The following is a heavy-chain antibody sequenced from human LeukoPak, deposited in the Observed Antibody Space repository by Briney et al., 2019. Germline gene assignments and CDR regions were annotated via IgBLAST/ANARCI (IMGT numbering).Heavy chain of an antibody. CDR1: GFTFSSYA. V-gene: IGHV3-30*18. D-gene: IGHD2-15*01. CDR3: AKEACSGSCYSDYFDY. J-gene: IGHJ4*02. Sequence: PGRSLRLSCAASGFTFSSYAMHWVRQTPGKGLEWVAVISYDGRKIYYADSVKGRFTISRDNSKNTLYLQVNGLRAEDTAVYSCAKEACSGSCYSDYFDYWGPGTLVTVSS. CDR2: ISYDGRKI.